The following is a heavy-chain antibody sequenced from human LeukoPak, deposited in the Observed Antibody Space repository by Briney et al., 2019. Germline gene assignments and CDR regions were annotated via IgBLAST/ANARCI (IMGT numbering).Heavy chain of an antibody. CDR3: ATHRTTVITGFVY. Sequence: ASVKVSCKVSGYTLTDLSTHWVRQAPGKGLEWMGGLDPADGETIYAQKFQGRVTMTEDTSTDTAYMELNSLRSEDTAVYYCATHRTTVITGFVYWGQGTLVSVSS. CDR2: LDPADGET. J-gene: IGHJ4*02. V-gene: IGHV1-24*01. CDR1: GYTLTDLS. D-gene: IGHD4-17*01.